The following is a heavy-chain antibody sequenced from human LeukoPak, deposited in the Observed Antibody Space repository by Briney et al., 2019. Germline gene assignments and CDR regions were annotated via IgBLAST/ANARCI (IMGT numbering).Heavy chain of an antibody. CDR1: GFTFSSSA. CDR3: AKDQGQAVVPRRFDY. J-gene: IGHJ4*02. Sequence: GGSLRLSCAASGFTFSSSAMSWVRQAPGKGLEWVSGISESGGSTYYADSVKGRFSISRDNAKNTLYLQMNSLRAEDTAVYYCAKDQGQAVVPRRFDYWGQGTLVTVSS. D-gene: IGHD2-2*01. V-gene: IGHV3-23*01. CDR2: ISESGGST.